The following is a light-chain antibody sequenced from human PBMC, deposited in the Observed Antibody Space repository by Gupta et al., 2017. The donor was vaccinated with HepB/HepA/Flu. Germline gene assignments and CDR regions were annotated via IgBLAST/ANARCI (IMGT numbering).Light chain of an antibody. CDR1: RSDIGGYDH. CDR2: DAN. CDR3: SSYTSSTALGVV. V-gene: IGLV2-14*03. Sequence: QSALTQHAPVSGSPGQSSTVPCTGTRSDIGGYDHVSWYQHHPGKAPKLMIYDANYWPSGVADRFSGSKSGNTASLTISGLQAEDEADYYCSSYTSSTALGVVFGGGTKLTVL. J-gene: IGLJ2*01.